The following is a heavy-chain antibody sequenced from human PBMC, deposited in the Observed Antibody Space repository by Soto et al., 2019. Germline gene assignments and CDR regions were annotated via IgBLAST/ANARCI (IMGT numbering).Heavy chain of an antibody. D-gene: IGHD6-25*01. CDR2: IIPIFGTA. Sequence: SVKVSCKASGGTFSSYAISWVRQAPGQGLEWMGGIIPIFGTANYAQKFQGRVTITADESTSTAYMELSSLRSEDTAVYYCATTLRIRGPGYYFDYWGQGTMVTVYS. CDR3: ATTLRIRGPGYYFDY. CDR1: GGTFSSYA. J-gene: IGHJ4*02. V-gene: IGHV1-69*13.